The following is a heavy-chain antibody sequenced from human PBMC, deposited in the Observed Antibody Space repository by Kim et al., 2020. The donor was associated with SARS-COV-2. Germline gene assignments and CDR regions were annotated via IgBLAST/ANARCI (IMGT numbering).Heavy chain of an antibody. CDR1: GFTFSSYW. CDR3: ARSNAMDV. Sequence: GGSLRLSCAASGFTFSSYWMTWVRQAPGRGLEWVANIKYHGNEKYYVDSVKGRFTISRDDAENSLYLQMNSLRPEDTAFYYCARSNAMDVWGQGTTVSVSS. J-gene: IGHJ6*02. V-gene: IGHV3-7*03. CDR2: IKYHGNEK.